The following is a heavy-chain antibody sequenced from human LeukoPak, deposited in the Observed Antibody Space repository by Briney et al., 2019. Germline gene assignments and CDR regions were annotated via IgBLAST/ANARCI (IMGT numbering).Heavy chain of an antibody. V-gene: IGHV4-30-4*01. J-gene: IGHJ4*02. Sequence: SETLSLTCTVSVGSISSGDYYWSWIRQPPGKGLEWIGYIYYSGSTYYNPSLKSRVTISVDTSKNQFSLKLSSVTAADMAVYYCARAPLWFGGTHTFDYWGQGTLVTVSS. CDR2: IYYSGST. CDR3: ARAPLWFGGTHTFDY. CDR1: VGSISSGDYY. D-gene: IGHD3-10*01.